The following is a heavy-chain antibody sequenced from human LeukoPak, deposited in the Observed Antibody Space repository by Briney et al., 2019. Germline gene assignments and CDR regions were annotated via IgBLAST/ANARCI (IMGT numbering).Heavy chain of an antibody. CDR2: IYYSGST. Sequence: SQTLSLTCTVSGGSISSGGYYWSWIRQHPGKGLEWIGYIYYSGSTYYNPSLKSRVTISVDTSKNQFSLKLSSVTAADTAVYYCARVYSYGSSVVDYWGQGTLVTVSS. D-gene: IGHD5-18*01. CDR3: ARVYSYGSSVVDY. CDR1: GGSISSGGYY. V-gene: IGHV4-31*03. J-gene: IGHJ4*02.